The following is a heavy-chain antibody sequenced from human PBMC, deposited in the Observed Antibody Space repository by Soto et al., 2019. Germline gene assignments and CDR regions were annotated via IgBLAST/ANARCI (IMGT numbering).Heavy chain of an antibody. CDR2: IYYSGIT. CDR1: GFTFSSYS. J-gene: IGHJ5*02. Sequence: PGGSLRLSCAASGFTFSSYSMNWVRQAPGKGLEWIGYIYYSGITNYNPSLKSRVTISVDTSKNQFSLKLSSVTAADTAVYYCARETYGDYVGYFGPWGQGILVTVSS. CDR3: ARETYGDYVGYFGP. D-gene: IGHD4-17*01. V-gene: IGHV4-59*01.